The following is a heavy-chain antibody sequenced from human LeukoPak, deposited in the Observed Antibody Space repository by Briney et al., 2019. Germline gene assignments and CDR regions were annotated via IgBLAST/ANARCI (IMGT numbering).Heavy chain of an antibody. D-gene: IGHD2-15*01. CDR2: ISGSGGST. Sequence: GGSLRLSCAASGFTFSSYAMSWVRQAPGKGLEWVSAISGSGGSTYYADSVKGRFTISRDNSKNTLYLQMNSLRAEDTAVCYCAKDLDIVVVVAASYPFDYWGQGTLVTVSS. CDR3: AKDLDIVVVVAASYPFDY. V-gene: IGHV3-23*01. J-gene: IGHJ4*02. CDR1: GFTFSSYA.